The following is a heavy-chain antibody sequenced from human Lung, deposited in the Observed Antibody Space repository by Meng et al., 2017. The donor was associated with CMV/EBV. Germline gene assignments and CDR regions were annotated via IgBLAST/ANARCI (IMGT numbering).Heavy chain of an antibody. CDR1: GGSISSSNL. J-gene: IGHJ4*02. Sequence: QGQLQESGPGLVKPSGTLSLPCAASGGSISSSNLWTWVRQVPGKGLEWIGEIYHSGSTNYNPSLKSRVTISVDKFKNQFSLKLGSVTSADTAVYYCARIERRRILKYCGSDCSTTDYWGQGTLVTVSS. V-gene: IGHV4-4*02. D-gene: IGHD2-21*02. CDR3: ARIERRRILKYCGSDCSTTDY. CDR2: IYHSGST.